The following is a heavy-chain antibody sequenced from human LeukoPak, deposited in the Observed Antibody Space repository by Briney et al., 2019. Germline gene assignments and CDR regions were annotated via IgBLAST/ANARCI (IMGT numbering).Heavy chain of an antibody. Sequence: GGSLRLSCAASGFTFSSYSMNWVRQAPGYWLEWVSFISSSSTYIYYADSVKGRFTISRDNSKNTLYLQMNSLRAEDTAVYYCARDTAMGEIDYWGQGTLVTVSS. CDR1: GFTFSSYS. J-gene: IGHJ4*02. CDR2: ISSSSTYI. D-gene: IGHD5-18*01. CDR3: ARDTAMGEIDY. V-gene: IGHV3-21*04.